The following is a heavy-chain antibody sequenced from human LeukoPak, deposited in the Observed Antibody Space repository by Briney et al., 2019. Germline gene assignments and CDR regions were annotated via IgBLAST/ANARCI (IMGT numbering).Heavy chain of an antibody. CDR2: ISAYNGNT. V-gene: IGHV1-18*01. D-gene: IGHD3-22*01. J-gene: IGHJ5*02. Sequence: GASVKVSCKASGYTFTSYGISWVRQAPGQGLEWMGWISAYNGNTSYAQKLQGRVTMTTDTSTSTAYMELRSLRSDDTAVYYCARQLRYDSSGYSNNWFDPWGQGTLVTVSS. CDR1: GYTFTSYG. CDR3: ARQLRYDSSGYSNNWFDP.